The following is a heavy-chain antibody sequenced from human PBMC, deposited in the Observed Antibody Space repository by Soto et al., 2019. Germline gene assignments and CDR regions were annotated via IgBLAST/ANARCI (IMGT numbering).Heavy chain of an antibody. CDR1: GFTFSSYD. CDR2: IGTAGDT. CDR3: ARGYCSGGSCYYYYYGMDV. Sequence: EVQLVESGGGLVQPGGSLRLSCAASGFTFSSYDMHWVRQATGEGLEWVSAIGTAGDTYYPGSVKGRFTISRENAKNSLYLQMNSLRAGDTAVYCCARGYCSGGSCYYYYYGMDVWGQGTTVTVSS. D-gene: IGHD2-15*01. V-gene: IGHV3-13*01. J-gene: IGHJ6*02.